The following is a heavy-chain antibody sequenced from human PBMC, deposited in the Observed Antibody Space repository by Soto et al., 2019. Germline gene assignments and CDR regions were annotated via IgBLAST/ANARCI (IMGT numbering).Heavy chain of an antibody. Sequence: QMQLVQSGPEVKKPGTSVKVSCKASGFTFTSSAVQWVRQARGQRLEWIGWIVVGSGNTNYAQKFQERVTITRDMSTSTAYMELSSLRSEDTAVYYCAALRMPGVGATSYYYYVIDVWGQGTTVTVSS. CDR1: GFTFTSSA. J-gene: IGHJ6*02. D-gene: IGHD1-26*01. CDR2: IVVGSGNT. CDR3: AALRMPGVGATSYYYYVIDV. V-gene: IGHV1-58*01.